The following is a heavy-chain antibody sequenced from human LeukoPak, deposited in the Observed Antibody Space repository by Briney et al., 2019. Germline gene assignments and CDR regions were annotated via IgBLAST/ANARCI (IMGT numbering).Heavy chain of an antibody. CDR1: GYSFTSYW. CDR2: IYPGDSDT. J-gene: IGHJ2*01. D-gene: IGHD3-22*01. CDR3: ARRADYYDSSGYYKGLGYFDL. Sequence: GESLKISCKGSGYSFTSYWIGWVHQMPGKGLEWMGIIYPGDSDTRYSPSFQGQVTISADKSISTAYLQWSSLKASDTAMYYCARRADYYDSSGYYKGLGYFDLWGRGTLVTVSS. V-gene: IGHV5-51*07.